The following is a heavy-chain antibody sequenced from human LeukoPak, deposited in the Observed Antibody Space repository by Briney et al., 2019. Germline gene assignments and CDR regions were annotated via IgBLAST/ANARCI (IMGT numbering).Heavy chain of an antibody. D-gene: IGHD2-2*01. J-gene: IGHJ6*02. Sequence: SETLSLTCTVSGGSISSYYWSWIRQPPGKGLEWIGEINHSGSTNYNPSLKSRVTISVDTSKNQFSLKLSSVTAADTAVYYCAKSLTSTRQGRPGHYYYYGMDVWGQGTTVTVSS. CDR1: GGSISSYY. CDR2: INHSGST. V-gene: IGHV4-34*01. CDR3: AKSLTSTRQGRPGHYYYYGMDV.